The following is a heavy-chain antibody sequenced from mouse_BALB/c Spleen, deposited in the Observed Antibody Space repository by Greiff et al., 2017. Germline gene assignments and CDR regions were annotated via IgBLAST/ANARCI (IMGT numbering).Heavy chain of an antibody. Sequence: VKLMESGPGLVAPSQSLSITCTVSGFSLTSYGVHWVRQPPGKGLEWLGVIWAGGSTNYNSALMSRLSIIKDNSKSQVFLKMNSLQTDDTAMYYCARAGLRRGFAYWGQGTLVTVSA. J-gene: IGHJ3*01. CDR2: IWAGGST. CDR3: ARAGLRRGFAY. D-gene: IGHD2-2*01. V-gene: IGHV2-9*02. CDR1: GFSLTSYG.